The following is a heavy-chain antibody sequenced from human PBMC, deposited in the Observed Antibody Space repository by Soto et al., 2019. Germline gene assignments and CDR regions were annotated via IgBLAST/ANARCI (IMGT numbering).Heavy chain of an antibody. CDR2: FDPEDGET. D-gene: IGHD6-13*01. CDR3: AADPTVDLAAAEYNWFDP. CDR1: GYTFTSYA. J-gene: IGHJ5*02. V-gene: IGHV1-24*01. Sequence: ASVKVSCKASGYTFTSYAMHWVRQAPGKGLEWMGGFDPEDGETIYAQKFQGRVTMTEDTSTDTAYMELSSLRSEDTAVYYCAADPTVDLAAAEYNWFDPWGQGTLVTVSS.